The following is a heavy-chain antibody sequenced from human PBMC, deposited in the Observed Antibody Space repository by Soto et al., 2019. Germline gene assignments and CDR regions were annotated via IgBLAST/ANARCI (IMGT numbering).Heavy chain of an antibody. CDR2: IIPILGIA. J-gene: IGHJ4*02. V-gene: IGHV1-69*02. D-gene: IGHD6-13*01. CDR1: GGTFSSYT. CDR3: ARGNLAAAGTSYDY. Sequence: QVQLVQSGAEVKKPGSSVKVSCKASGGTFSSYTISWVRQAPGQGLEWMGRIIPILGIANYAQKFQGRVTXXAXKXXSTAYMELSSLRSEDTAVYYCARGNLAAAGTSYDYWGQGTLVTVSS.